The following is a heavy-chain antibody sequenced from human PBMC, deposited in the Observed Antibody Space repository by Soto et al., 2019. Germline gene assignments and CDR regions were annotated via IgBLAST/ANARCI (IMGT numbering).Heavy chain of an antibody. D-gene: IGHD6-6*01. CDR1: GFTFSSYA. J-gene: IGHJ6*02. V-gene: IGHV3-30-3*01. CDR3: ARVGRSSSSVPLYGMDV. CDR2: ISYDGSNK. Sequence: GGSLRLSCAASGFTFSSYAMHWVRQAPGKGLEWVAVISYDGSNKYYADSVKGRFTIFRDNSKNTLYLQMNSLRAEDTAVYYCARVGRSSSSVPLYGMDVWGQGTTVTVSS.